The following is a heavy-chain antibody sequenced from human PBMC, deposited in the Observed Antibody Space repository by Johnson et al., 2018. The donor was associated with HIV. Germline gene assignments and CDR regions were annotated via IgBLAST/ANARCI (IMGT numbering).Heavy chain of an antibody. CDR2: ITSSGSSV. Sequence: VQLVESGGGFVKAGGSLRLSCEVSGFIFSKYNMAWIRQAPGKGLECLSYITSSGSSVYYADSVKGRFTISRDNARASLFLRINGLGADDSGVYYCARDATPWGGDYVGYTFDLWGQGTVVTVSS. CDR1: GFIFSKYN. CDR3: ARDATPWGGDYVGYTFDL. V-gene: IGHV3-11*04. J-gene: IGHJ3*01. D-gene: IGHD4-17*01.